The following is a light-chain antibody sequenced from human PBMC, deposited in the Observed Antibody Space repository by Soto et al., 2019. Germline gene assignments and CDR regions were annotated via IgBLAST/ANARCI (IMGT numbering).Light chain of an antibody. Sequence: VLTQSPLSSPVTLGQPASISCRSSQSLVYSDGNTYLSWLQQRPGQPPRLLIYQVSNRFSGVPERISGRGGGTNFTPKNSRVEAEDGRVLSCNQFSPLPSTFGQGDKVEIK. CDR3: NQFSPLPST. CDR1: QSLVYSDGNTY. J-gene: IGKJ1*01. V-gene: IGKV2-24*01. CDR2: QVS.